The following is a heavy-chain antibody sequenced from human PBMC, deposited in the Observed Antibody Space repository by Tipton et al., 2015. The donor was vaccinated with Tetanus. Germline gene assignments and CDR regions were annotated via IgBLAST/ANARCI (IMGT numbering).Heavy chain of an antibody. V-gene: IGHV4-59*02. D-gene: IGHD2-8*02. J-gene: IGHJ1*01. Sequence: TLSLTCTVSGDSVSGYYWSWIRQPPGKGLKWVGYVYYTGDTNYNPSLKSRVTISMDRSENQISLKMTSVTAADTAVYYCAGVTAQRTELYFEHWGQGTQVTVSS. CDR1: GDSVSGYY. CDR3: AGVTAQRTELYFEH. CDR2: VYYTGDT.